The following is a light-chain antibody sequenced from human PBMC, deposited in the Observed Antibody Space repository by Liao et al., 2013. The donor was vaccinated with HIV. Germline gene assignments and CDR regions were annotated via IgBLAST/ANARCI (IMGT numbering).Light chain of an antibody. CDR2: QDT. CDR1: KLGDKY. V-gene: IGLV3-1*01. J-gene: IGLJ2*01. CDR3: QAWDNSIVV. Sequence: SFDLTQPPSVSVSPGQTATISCSGDKLGDKYVCWYQQKPGQSPVLVISQDTKRPSGIPERFSGSNSGNTATLTISGTQAMDEADYYCQAWDNSIVVFGGGTKLTVL.